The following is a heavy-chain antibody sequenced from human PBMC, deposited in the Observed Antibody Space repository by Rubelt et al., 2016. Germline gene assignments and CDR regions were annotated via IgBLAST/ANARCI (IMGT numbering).Heavy chain of an antibody. D-gene: IGHD1-26*01. J-gene: IGHJ4*02. CDR2: ISSNGGST. Sequence: EVQLLESGGGLVQPGGSLRLSCAASGFTFSSYAMHWVRQAPGKGLEYVSAISSNGGSTYYANSVKGRFTISRDNSKNTWLLQRGSLRAEEIAVDYCARVYSGSYYSYLDYWGQGTLVTVSS. V-gene: IGHV3-64*01. CDR1: GFTFSSYA. CDR3: ARVYSGSYYSYLDY.